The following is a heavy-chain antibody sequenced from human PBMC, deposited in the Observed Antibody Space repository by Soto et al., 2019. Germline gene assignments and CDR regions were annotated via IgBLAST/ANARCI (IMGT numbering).Heavy chain of an antibody. J-gene: IGHJ6*03. CDR3: AKDPPSSYGSGSYYTYYYYYYMDV. CDR1: GFTFSSYG. D-gene: IGHD3-10*01. CDR2: ISYGGSNK. V-gene: IGHV3-30*18. Sequence: GGSLRLSCAASGFTFSSYGMHWVRQAPGKGLEWVAVISYGGSNKYYADSVKGRFTISRDNSKNTLYLQMNSLRAEDTAVYYCAKDPPSSYGSGSYYTYYYYYYMDVWGKGTTVTVSS.